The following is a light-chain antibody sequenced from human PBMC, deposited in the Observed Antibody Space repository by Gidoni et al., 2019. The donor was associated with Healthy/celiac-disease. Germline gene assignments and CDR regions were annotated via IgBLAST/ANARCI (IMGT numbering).Light chain of an antibody. CDR3: QQYGSSPGT. J-gene: IGKJ4*01. CDR2: GAS. V-gene: IGKV3-20*01. CDR1: QSVSSSY. Sequence: QSPGTLSLSPGERATLSCRASQSVSSSYLAWYQQKPGQAPRLLIYGASSRATGIPDRFSGSGSGTDFTLTISRLEPEDFAVYYCQQYGSSPGTFXGXTKVXIK.